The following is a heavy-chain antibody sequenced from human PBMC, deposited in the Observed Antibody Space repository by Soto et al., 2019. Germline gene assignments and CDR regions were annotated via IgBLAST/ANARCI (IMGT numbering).Heavy chain of an antibody. CDR3: ARDLRVYAPKIKPGIAAAGTRNRFDY. D-gene: IGHD6-13*01. V-gene: IGHV3-21*01. CDR2: INDNSRAI. J-gene: IGHJ4*02. Sequence: PGGSLRLSCAASGFTFNTNSMNWVRQAPGKGLEWVSSINDNSRAIFYPDSVKGRFTVSRDNAKNSLYLQMNSLRAEDTAVYYCARDLRVYAPKIKPGIAAAGTRNRFDYWGQGTLVTVSS. CDR1: GFTFNTNS.